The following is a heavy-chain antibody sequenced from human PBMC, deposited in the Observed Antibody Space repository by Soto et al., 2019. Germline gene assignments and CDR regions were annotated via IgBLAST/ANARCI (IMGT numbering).Heavy chain of an antibody. CDR1: GGSISSYY. CDR2: IYYSGST. CDR3: GRRVRGVISSYYYYGMDV. V-gene: IGHV4-59*12. J-gene: IGHJ6*02. D-gene: IGHD3-10*01. Sequence: SETLSLTCTVSGGSISSYYWSWIRQPPGKGLEWIGYIYYSGSTNYNPSLKSRVTISVDTSKNQFSLKLSSVTAADTAVYYCGRRVRGVISSYYYYGMDVWGQGTTVTVSS.